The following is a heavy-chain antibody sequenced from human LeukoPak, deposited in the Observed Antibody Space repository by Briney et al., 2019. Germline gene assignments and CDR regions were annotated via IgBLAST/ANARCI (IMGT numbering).Heavy chain of an antibody. CDR1: GYTFINNG. CDR2: ISTFNDMT. CDR3: ARLRSIGASGHDASNI. D-gene: IGHD6-13*01. Sequence: ASVKVSCKASGYTFINNGISWVRQAPGQGLEWVGWISTFNDMTNSAQKLQGRVTLTTDTSTSTAYMELRSLRSDDTAVYYCARLRSIGASGHDASNIWGQGTMVTVSS. J-gene: IGHJ3*02. V-gene: IGHV1-18*01.